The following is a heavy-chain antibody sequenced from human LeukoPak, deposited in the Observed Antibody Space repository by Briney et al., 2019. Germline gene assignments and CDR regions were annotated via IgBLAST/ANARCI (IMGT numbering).Heavy chain of an antibody. Sequence: GGSLRLSCAASGFTFSSYSMNWVRQAPGKGLEWVSYISSSSSTIYYADSVKGRFTISRDNAKNSLYLQMNSLRAEDTAVYYCARDGVNYYDSSGYTDYWGQGTLVTVSS. CDR1: GFTFSSYS. CDR3: ARDGVNYYDSSGYTDY. CDR2: ISSSSSTI. J-gene: IGHJ4*02. D-gene: IGHD3-22*01. V-gene: IGHV3-48*01.